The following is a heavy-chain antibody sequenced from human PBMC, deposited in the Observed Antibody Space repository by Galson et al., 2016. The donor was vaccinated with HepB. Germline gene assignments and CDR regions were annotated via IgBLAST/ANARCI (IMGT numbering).Heavy chain of an antibody. D-gene: IGHD2-2*01. CDR3: ARTSYRECTGTRCVNFRYYYYYMDV. CDR2: VSTSGAG. Sequence: SLRLSCAASGFTFSTYDMHWVRQATGKGLEWVSGVSTSGAGYYAGSVKGRFTISRENAENSVYLQMNSLTAEDTAVYFCARTSYRECTGTRCVNFRYYYYYMDVWGRGTTVTVSS. V-gene: IGHV3-13*01. CDR1: GFTFSTYD. J-gene: IGHJ6*03.